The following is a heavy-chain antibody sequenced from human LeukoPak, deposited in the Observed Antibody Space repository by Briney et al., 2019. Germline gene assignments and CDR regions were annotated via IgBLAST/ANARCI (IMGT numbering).Heavy chain of an antibody. CDR3: ATSSGYYYYMDF. CDR1: GGSINWSSYY. D-gene: IGHD6-13*01. CDR2: IYYSGSP. J-gene: IGHJ6*03. Sequence: SETLTLTCTVSGGSINWSSYYWGWIRQPPGKGLEWIGSIYYSGSPYYNPSLKSRVTISVDTSKNQFSLNLNSVTAADTAVYNCATSSGYYYYMDFWGKGTTVTVSS. V-gene: IGHV4-39*01.